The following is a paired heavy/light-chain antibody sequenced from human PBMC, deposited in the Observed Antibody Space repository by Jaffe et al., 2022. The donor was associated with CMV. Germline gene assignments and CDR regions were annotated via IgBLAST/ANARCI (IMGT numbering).Heavy chain of an antibody. CDR2: VRANTDSI. CDR1: GFAFSTYT. D-gene: IGHD2-2*02. J-gene: IGHJ4*02. CDR3: AREGGVCDGTNCYTGYFDS. Sequence: EVQLVESGGGLVKPGGSLRLSCAASGFAFSTYTMNWVRQAPGKGLEWVSFVRANTDSIYYADSVKGRFTVSRDNAKNSLYLQMNSLRAEDTAVYYCAREGGVCDGTNCYTGYFDSWGQGTLVTVSS. V-gene: IGHV3-21*02.
Light chain of an antibody. J-gene: IGLJ1*01. CDR2: GNN. V-gene: IGLV1-40*01. Sequence: QSALTQPPSVSGAPGQRVTISCTGSSSNIGAGYDVHWYQHLPGTAPKLLIYGNNNRPSGVPDRFSASKSGTSASLAITELQAEDEADYYCQSYDNRVGPYVFGTGTKVTVL. CDR1: SSNIGAGYD. CDR3: QSYDNRVGPYV.